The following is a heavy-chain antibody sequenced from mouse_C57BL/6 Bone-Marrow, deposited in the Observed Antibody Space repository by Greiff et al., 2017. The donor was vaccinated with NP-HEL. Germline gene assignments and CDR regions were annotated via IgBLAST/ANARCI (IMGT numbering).Heavy chain of an antibody. V-gene: IGHV5-12*01. CDR3: ARHHHYSNSAWFAY. CDR2: ISNGGGST. Sequence: EVNVVESGGGLVQPGGSLKLSCAASGFTFSDYYMYWVRQTPEKRLEWVAYISNGGGSTYYPDTVKGRFTISRDNAKNTLYLQMSRLKSEDTAMYYCARHHHYSNSAWFAYWGQGTLVTVSA. J-gene: IGHJ3*01. CDR1: GFTFSDYY. D-gene: IGHD2-5*01.